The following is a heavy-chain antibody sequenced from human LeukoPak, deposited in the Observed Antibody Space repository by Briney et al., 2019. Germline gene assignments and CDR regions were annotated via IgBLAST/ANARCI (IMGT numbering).Heavy chain of an antibody. J-gene: IGHJ4*02. V-gene: IGHV1-2*02. CDR3: ARDRHWNQGNFDY. CDR1: GYTITGYY. D-gene: IGHD1-1*01. CDR2: INPNSGDT. Sequence: ASVKVSCKASGYTITGYYMHWVRQAPGQGLEWMGWINPNSGDTNYAQKFQGRVTMTRDTSINTAFMELSRLRSDDTAVYYCARDRHWNQGNFDYWGQGTLVTVSS.